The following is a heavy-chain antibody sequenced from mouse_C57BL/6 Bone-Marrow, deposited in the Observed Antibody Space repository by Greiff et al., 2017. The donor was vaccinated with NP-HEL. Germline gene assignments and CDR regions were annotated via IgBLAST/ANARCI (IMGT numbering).Heavy chain of an antibody. CDR2: IDPSDSET. CDR1: GYTFTSYW. CDR3: ARGWLLNWYFDV. J-gene: IGHJ1*03. D-gene: IGHD2-3*01. V-gene: IGHV1-52*01. Sequence: VQLQQSGAELVRPGSSVKLSCKASGYTFTSYWMHWVKQRPIQGLEWIGNIDPSDSETHYNQKFKDKATLTVDKSSSTAYMQLSSLTSEDSAVYYCARGWLLNWYFDVWGTGTTVTVSS.